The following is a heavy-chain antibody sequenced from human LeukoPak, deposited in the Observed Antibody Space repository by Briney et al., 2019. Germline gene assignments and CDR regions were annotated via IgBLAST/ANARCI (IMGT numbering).Heavy chain of an antibody. V-gene: IGHV1-46*01. J-gene: IGHJ2*01. D-gene: IGHD4-17*01. CDR3: ARYSDYGACGRYFDL. CDR1: GYTFTSYY. Sequence: ASVKVSCKASGYTFTSYYMHWVRHAPGQGLEWMGIINPSGGSTSYAQKFQGRVTMTRDTSTSTVYMELSSLRSEDTAVYYSARYSDYGACGRYFDLWGRGTLVTVSS. CDR2: INPSGGST.